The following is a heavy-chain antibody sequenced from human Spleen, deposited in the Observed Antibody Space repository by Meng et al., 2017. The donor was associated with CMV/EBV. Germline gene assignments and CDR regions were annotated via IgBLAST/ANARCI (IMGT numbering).Heavy chain of an antibody. Sequence: QVSLQRWGAGLLKPSETLSLTCAVYGGSFSGYDWSWIRQPPGKGLEWIGEINHSGSTNYNPSLKSRVTISVDTSKNQFSLKLSSVTAADTAVYYCAREVGQQLVFRYWGQGTLVTVSS. V-gene: IGHV4-34*01. CDR1: GGSFSGYD. D-gene: IGHD6-13*01. J-gene: IGHJ4*02. CDR2: INHSGST. CDR3: AREVGQQLVFRY.